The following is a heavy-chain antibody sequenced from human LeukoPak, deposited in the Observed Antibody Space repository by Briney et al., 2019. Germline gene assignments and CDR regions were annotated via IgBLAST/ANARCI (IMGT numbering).Heavy chain of an antibody. CDR2: MNPNSGKT. J-gene: IGHJ5*02. D-gene: IGHD4-11*01. V-gene: IGHV1-8*01. CDR3: ARGRTATVINWFDP. CDR1: GYTFTSYD. Sequence: ASGKVSCKASGYTFTSYDINWVRQATGQGLEWMGWMNPNSGKTGYAQKFQGRVTMTRNTSISTAYMELSSLRSEGTAVYYCARGRTATVINWFDPWGQGTLVTVSS.